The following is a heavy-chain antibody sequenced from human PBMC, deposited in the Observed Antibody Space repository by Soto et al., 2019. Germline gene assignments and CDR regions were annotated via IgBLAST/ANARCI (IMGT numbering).Heavy chain of an antibody. J-gene: IGHJ6*03. CDR2: ISSNSSTI. V-gene: IGHV3-48*01. D-gene: IGHD2-2*01. Sequence: GGSLRLSCAASGFTFSSYSMNWVRQAPGKGLEWVSYISSNSSTIYYADSVKGRFTISRDNAKNSLYLQMNSLRAEDTAVYYCARDSGPAETFYYYYYYMDVWGKGTTVTVSS. CDR3: ARDSGPAETFYYYYYYMDV. CDR1: GFTFSSYS.